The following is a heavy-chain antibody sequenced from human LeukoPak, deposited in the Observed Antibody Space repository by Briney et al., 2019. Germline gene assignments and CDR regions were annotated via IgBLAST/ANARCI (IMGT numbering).Heavy chain of an antibody. J-gene: IGHJ4*02. CDR3: AKEDLTGEPY. D-gene: IGHD7-27*01. CDR1: GFTFSSYG. Sequence: PGGSLRLSCAASGFTFSSYGMHWVRQAPGKGLEWVAVISYDGSNKYYADSVKGRFTISRDNSKNTLYLQTNSLRAEDTAVYYCAKEDLTGEPYWGQGTLVTVSS. V-gene: IGHV3-30*18. CDR2: ISYDGSNK.